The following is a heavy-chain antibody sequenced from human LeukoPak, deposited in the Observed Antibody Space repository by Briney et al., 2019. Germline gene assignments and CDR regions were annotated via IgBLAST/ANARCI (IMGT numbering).Heavy chain of an antibody. V-gene: IGHV2-5*01. J-gene: IGHJ4*02. CDR1: GFSLSTSGVG. D-gene: IGHD2-2*01. CDR3: AHRIHCSSTSCPHSLFDY. Sequence: SGPTLVNPTQTLTLTCTFSGFSLSTSGVGVGWIRQPPGKALEWLALIYWNDDKRYSPSLKSRLTITKDTSKNQVVLTMTNVDPVDTATYYCAHRIHCSSTSCPHSLFDYWGQGTLVTVSS. CDR2: IYWNDDK.